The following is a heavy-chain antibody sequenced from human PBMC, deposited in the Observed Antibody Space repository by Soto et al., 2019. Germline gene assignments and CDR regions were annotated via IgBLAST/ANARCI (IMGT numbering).Heavy chain of an antibody. V-gene: IGHV4-4*02. CDR3: ARVDHSYDSSGYSDAFDI. Sequence: TLSLTCAVSGGSISSSNWWSWVRQPPGKGLEWIGEIYHSGSTNYNPSLKSRVTISVDKSKNQFSLKLSSVTAADTAVYYCARVDHSYDSSGYSDAFDIWGQGTMFTVSS. CDR1: GGSISSSNW. CDR2: IYHSGST. D-gene: IGHD3-22*01. J-gene: IGHJ3*02.